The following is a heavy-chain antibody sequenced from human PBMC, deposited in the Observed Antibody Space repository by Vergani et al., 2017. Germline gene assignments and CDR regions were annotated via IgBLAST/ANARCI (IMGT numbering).Heavy chain of an antibody. Sequence: QVQLQESGPGLVKPSGTLSLTCAVSGGSISSSNWWSWVRQPPGKGLEWIGEIYRSGSTNYNPSLESRVTISVDKSKNQFSLKLSSVTAADPAVYYCARGYRHWFDPWGQGTLVTVSS. V-gene: IGHV4-4*02. D-gene: IGHD5-12*01. J-gene: IGHJ5*02. CDR1: GGSISSSNW. CDR2: IYRSGST. CDR3: ARGYRHWFDP.